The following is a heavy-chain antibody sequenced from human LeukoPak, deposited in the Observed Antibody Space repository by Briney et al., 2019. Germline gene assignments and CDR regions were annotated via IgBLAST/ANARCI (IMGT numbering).Heavy chain of an antibody. V-gene: IGHV3-23*01. D-gene: IGHD5-18*01. CDR1: GFTFSSYA. CDR3: AKRVAASSGANDY. CDR2: ISGSGGSA. Sequence: GGSLRLSCAASGFTFSSYAMSWVRQAPGKGLEWVSAISGSGGSAYYADSVKGRFTISRDNSKDTLFLQMNSLRAEDTAVYYCAKRVAASSGANDYWGQGTLVTVSS. J-gene: IGHJ4*02.